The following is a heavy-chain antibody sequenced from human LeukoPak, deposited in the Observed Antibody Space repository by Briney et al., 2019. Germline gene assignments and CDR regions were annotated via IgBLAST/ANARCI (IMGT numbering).Heavy chain of an antibody. J-gene: IGHJ4*02. CDR1: GGSISSSSYY. Sequence: PSETLSLTCTVSGGSISSSSYYWGWIRQPPGKGLEWIGYIYYSGSTNYNPSLKSRVTISVDTSKNQFSLKLSSVTAADTAVYYCARSPVTFGGVIVRPFDYWGQGTLVTVSS. V-gene: IGHV4-61*05. D-gene: IGHD3-16*02. CDR3: ARSPVTFGGVIVRPFDY. CDR2: IYYSGST.